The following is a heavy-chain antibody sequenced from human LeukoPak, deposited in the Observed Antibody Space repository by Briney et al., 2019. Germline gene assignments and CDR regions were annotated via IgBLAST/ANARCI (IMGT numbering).Heavy chain of an antibody. CDR2: INHSGST. J-gene: IGHJ5*02. D-gene: IGHD5-18*01. V-gene: IGHV4-34*01. Sequence: PSETLSLTCAVYGGSFSGYYWSWIRQPPGKGLEWIGEINHSGSTNYNPSLKSRVTISVDTSKNQFSLKLSSVTAADTAVYYCARYGRGRGYSYGSGPLDPWGQGTLVTVSS. CDR1: GGSFSGYY. CDR3: ARYGRGRGYSYGSGPLDP.